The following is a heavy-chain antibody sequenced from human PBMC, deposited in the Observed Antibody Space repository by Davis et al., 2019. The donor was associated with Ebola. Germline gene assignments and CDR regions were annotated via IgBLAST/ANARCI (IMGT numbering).Heavy chain of an antibody. CDR3: ARVDDF. J-gene: IGHJ4*02. CDR1: GGSFSGHQ. CDR2: INHTGST. V-gene: IGHV4-34*01. Sequence: GSLRLSCAVYGGSFSGHQWSWVRQPQGKGLEWIGEINHTGSTKYNPSLGSRVTISVDTSKNQFSLKLTSVTAADTAVYYCARVDDFWSQGTLATVSS.